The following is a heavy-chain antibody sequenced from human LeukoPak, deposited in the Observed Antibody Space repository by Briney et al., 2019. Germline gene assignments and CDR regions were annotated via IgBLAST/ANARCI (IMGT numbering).Heavy chain of an antibody. CDR3: ASDYYDSSGYSDPYDY. D-gene: IGHD3-22*01. CDR1: GFTFSSYA. V-gene: IGHV3-30-3*01. J-gene: IGHJ4*02. CDR2: ISYDGSNK. Sequence: GGSLRLSCAASGFTFSSYAMHWVRQAPGKGLEWVAVISYDGSNKYYADSAKGRFTISRDNSKNTLYLQMNSMRAEDTAVYYCASDYYDSSGYSDPYDYWGQGTLVTVSS.